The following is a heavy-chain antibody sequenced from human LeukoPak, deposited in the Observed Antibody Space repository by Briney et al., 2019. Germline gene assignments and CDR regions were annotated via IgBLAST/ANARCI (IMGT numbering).Heavy chain of an antibody. J-gene: IGHJ4*02. CDR1: GFSFDDHG. V-gene: IGHV3-20*01. Sequence: GGSLRLSCAASGFSFDDHGLSWVRQAPGKGLEWVSGINWNSGRTGYADSVKGRFTISRDNAKNSLYLQMNSLRVEDTALYHCAREKDGSGSYYMSGFDYWGQGTLVTVSS. CDR2: INWNSGRT. D-gene: IGHD3-10*01. CDR3: AREKDGSGSYYMSGFDY.